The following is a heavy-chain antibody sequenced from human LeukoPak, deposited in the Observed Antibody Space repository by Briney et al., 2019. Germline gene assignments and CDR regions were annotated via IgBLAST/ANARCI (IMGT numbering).Heavy chain of an antibody. Sequence: PGGSLRLSCAASGFXFSSYWISWVRQAPGKGLEWVANIKQDGSEKYYVDSVKGRFTISRDNAKNSLYLQMNSLRAEDTAVCYCARVTASSGFHWGQGTLVTVPP. CDR3: ARVTASSGFH. CDR2: IKQDGSEK. V-gene: IGHV3-7*04. CDR1: GFXFSSYW. D-gene: IGHD3-22*01. J-gene: IGHJ4*02.